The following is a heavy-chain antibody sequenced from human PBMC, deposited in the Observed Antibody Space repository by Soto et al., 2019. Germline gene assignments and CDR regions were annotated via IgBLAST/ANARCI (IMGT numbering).Heavy chain of an antibody. Sequence: PGGSLRLSCAASGFTFRIYVMSWVRRAPGKGLEWVSTISPTGGGTYYADSVKGRFTVSRDDSKNTLFLQINSLRAEDTAVYYCANRIPYSFAYWGQGAQVTVSS. CDR2: ISPTGGGT. CDR3: ANRIPYSFAY. J-gene: IGHJ4*02. CDR1: GFTFRIYV. D-gene: IGHD5-18*01. V-gene: IGHV3-23*01.